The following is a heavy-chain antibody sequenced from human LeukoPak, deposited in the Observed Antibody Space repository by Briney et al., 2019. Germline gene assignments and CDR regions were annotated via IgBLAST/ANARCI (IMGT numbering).Heavy chain of an antibody. J-gene: IGHJ4*02. CDR3: AKDAEYSGSYLYYFDY. CDR2: ISGSGGST. D-gene: IGHD1-26*01. CDR1: GFTFSSYA. Sequence: GGSLRLSCAASGFTFSSYAMSWVRQAPGKGLEWVSAISGSGGSTYYADSVKGRFTISRDNSKNTLYLQMNSLRAEDTAVYYCAKDAEYSGSYLYYFDYWGRGTLVTVSS. V-gene: IGHV3-23*01.